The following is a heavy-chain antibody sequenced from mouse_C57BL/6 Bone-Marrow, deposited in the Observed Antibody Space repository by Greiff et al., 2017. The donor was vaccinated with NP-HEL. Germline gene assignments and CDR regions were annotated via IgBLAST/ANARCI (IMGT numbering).Heavy chain of an antibody. J-gene: IGHJ4*01. Sequence: QVQLQQSGAELVRPGASVTLSCKASGYTFTDYEMHWVKQTPVHGLEWIGAIDPETGGTAYNQKVKGKAILTADKSSSTAYMELRSLTSEDSAVYYCTRGDYDGAMDYWGQGTSVTVSS. CDR1: GYTFTDYE. CDR2: IDPETGGT. CDR3: TRGDYDGAMDY. D-gene: IGHD2-4*01. V-gene: IGHV1-15*01.